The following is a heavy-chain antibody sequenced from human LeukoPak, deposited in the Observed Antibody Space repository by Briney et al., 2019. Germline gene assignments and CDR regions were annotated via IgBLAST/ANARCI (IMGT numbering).Heavy chain of an antibody. J-gene: IGHJ4*02. CDR3: AADLSNPRMGASYLDS. Sequence: SVKVSCKASGGTFSSYAISWVRQAPGQGLEWMGGIIPIFGTANYAQKFQGRVTITADESTSTAYMELSSLRSEDTAVYYCAADLSNPRMGASYLDSWGQGTLVTVSS. D-gene: IGHD3-16*01. CDR2: IIPIFGTA. CDR1: GGTFSSYA. V-gene: IGHV1-69*13.